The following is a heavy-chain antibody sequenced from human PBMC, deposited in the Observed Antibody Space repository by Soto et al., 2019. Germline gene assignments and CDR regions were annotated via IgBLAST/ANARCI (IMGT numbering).Heavy chain of an antibody. CDR1: GFTFSSYA. CDR3: ASTDILTGSSSAFDY. CDR2: ISGSGGST. J-gene: IGHJ4*02. Sequence: GGSLRLSCGASGFTFSSYAMSWVRQAPGKGLEWVSAISGSGGSTYYADSVKGRFTISRDNAKNSLYLQVNSLRAEDTAVYYCASTDILTGSSSAFDYWGQGTLVTVSS. V-gene: IGHV3-23*01. D-gene: IGHD3-9*01.